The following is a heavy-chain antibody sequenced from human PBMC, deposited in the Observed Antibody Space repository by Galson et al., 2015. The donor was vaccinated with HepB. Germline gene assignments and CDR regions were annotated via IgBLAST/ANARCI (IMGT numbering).Heavy chain of an antibody. V-gene: IGHV5-10-1*01. D-gene: IGHD2/OR15-2a*01. J-gene: IGHJ5*02. Sequence: QSGAEVKKPGESLRISCKGSGYSFTSYWISWVRQMPGKGLEWMGRIDPSDSYTNYSPSFQGHVTISADKSISTAYLQWSSLKASDTAMYYCAGSYGRGSLNSWFDPWGQGTLVTVSS. CDR3: AGSYGRGSLNSWFDP. CDR2: IDPSDSYT. CDR1: GYSFTSYW.